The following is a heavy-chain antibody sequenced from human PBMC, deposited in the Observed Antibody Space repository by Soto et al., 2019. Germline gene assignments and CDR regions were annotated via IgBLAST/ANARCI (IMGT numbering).Heavy chain of an antibody. V-gene: IGHV3-30*18. CDR2: ISYDGSNK. Sequence: VGSLRLSCAASGFTFSSYGMHWVRQAPGKGLEWVAVISYDGSNKYYADSVKGRFTISRDNSKNTLYLRMNSLRAEDTAVYYCAKSIVATIYYFDYWGQGTLVTV. D-gene: IGHD5-12*01. CDR1: GFTFSSYG. CDR3: AKSIVATIYYFDY. J-gene: IGHJ4*02.